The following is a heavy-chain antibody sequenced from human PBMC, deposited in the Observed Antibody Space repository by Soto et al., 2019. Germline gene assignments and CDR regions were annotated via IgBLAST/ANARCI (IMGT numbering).Heavy chain of an antibody. D-gene: IGHD3-22*01. CDR1: GYTFTTYG. V-gene: IGHV1-18*01. CDR3: ARVDRITMMIVVITAFDY. CDR2: ISTYNGNT. Sequence: ASVKVSCKASGYTFTTYGISWVRQAPGQGLEWMGWISTYNGNTNYAQKLQGRVTMTTDTSTSTAYMELRSLRSDDTAVYYCARVDRITMMIVVITAFDYWGQGTLVTVSS. J-gene: IGHJ4*02.